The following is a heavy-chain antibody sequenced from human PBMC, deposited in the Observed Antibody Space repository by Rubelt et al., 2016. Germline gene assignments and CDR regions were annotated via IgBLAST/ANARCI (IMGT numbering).Heavy chain of an antibody. D-gene: IGHD6-13*01. V-gene: IGHV4-38-2*02. CDR2: IYHSGST. Sequence: QVQLQESGPGLVKPSETLSLTCTVSGGSISGYYWGWIRQPPGKGLEWIGSIYHSGSTYYNPSLKSRVAMSVDTSKNQFSLKLRSVTAADTAVYYCARDSGYSSSSTLDYWGQGTLVTASS. CDR3: ARDSGYSSSSTLDY. CDR1: GGSISGYY. J-gene: IGHJ4*02.